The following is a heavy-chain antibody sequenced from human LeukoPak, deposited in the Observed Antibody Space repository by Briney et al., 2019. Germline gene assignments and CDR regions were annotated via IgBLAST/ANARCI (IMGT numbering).Heavy chain of an antibody. CDR2: INHSGST. Sequence: SETLSLTCAVYGGSFSGYYWSWIRQPPGKGPEWIGEINHSGSTNYNPSLKSRVTISVDTSKNQFSLKLSSVTAADTAVYYCAGEITMVRVLGYWGQGTLVTVSS. CDR1: GGSFSGYY. J-gene: IGHJ4*02. V-gene: IGHV4-34*01. D-gene: IGHD3-10*01. CDR3: AGEITMVRVLGY.